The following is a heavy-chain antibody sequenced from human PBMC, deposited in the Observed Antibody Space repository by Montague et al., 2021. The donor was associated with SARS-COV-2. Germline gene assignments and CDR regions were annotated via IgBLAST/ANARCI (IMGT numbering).Heavy chain of an antibody. CDR1: GGSINSYY. CDR2: IYYSGST. J-gene: IGHJ6*02. Sequence: SETLSLTCTVSGGSINSYYWSWIRQPPGKALEWIGYIYYSGSTHYNPSLKSRVTISVDTSKNQFSLKLSSVTAADTALYYCAGGVAYFVFGSGYDYGLDVWGQGTTVTVSS. D-gene: IGHD3-3*01. V-gene: IGHV4-59*01. CDR3: AGGVAYFVFGSGYDYGLDV.